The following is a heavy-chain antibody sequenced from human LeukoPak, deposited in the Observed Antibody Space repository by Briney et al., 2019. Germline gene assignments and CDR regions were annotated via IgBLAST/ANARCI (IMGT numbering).Heavy chain of an antibody. V-gene: IGHV3-33*01. Sequence: GESLRLSCAASGFAFNTYAMHWVPQAPGQGLEWVALIWHYGSHKLYSHPERGQFTITRDNSKNTVSLQVNNLRPEDTAVYYCARKIFGSGSYPDFWGQGTLVTVSS. CDR3: ARKIFGSGSYPDF. CDR2: IWHYGSHK. CDR1: GFAFNTYA. J-gene: IGHJ4*02. D-gene: IGHD3-10*01.